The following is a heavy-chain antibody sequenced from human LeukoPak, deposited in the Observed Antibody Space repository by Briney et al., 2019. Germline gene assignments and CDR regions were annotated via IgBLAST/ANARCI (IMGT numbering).Heavy chain of an antibody. CDR2: ISAYNDNT. Sequence: ASVKVSCKASGGTFSSYAISWVRQAPGQGLEWMGWISAYNDNTNYAQKLQGRVTMTTDTSTSTAYMELRSLRSDDTAVYYCARDWGYYDSTGTYHGVSWFDSWGQGTLVTASS. J-gene: IGHJ5*01. CDR1: GGTFSSYA. CDR3: ARDWGYYDSTGTYHGVSWFDS. D-gene: IGHD1-7*01. V-gene: IGHV1-18*01.